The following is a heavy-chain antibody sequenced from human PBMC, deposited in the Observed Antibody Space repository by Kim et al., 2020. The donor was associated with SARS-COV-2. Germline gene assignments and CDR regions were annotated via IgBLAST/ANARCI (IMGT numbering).Heavy chain of an antibody. V-gene: IGHV3-21*01. CDR3: ARDTSRTSSSWEIYGLGYYYYYGMDV. CDR2: ISSSSSYI. Sequence: GGSLRLSCAASGFTFSSYTMNWVRQAPGKGLEWVSSISSSSSYIYYGDSVKGRFTISRDNAKNSLYLQMNSLRAEDTAVYYCARDTSRTSSSWEIYGLGYYYYYGMDVWGQGTTVTVSS. J-gene: IGHJ6*02. CDR1: GFTFSSYT. D-gene: IGHD6-13*01.